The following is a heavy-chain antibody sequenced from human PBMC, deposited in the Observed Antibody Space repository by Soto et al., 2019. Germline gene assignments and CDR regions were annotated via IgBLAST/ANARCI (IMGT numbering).Heavy chain of an antibody. D-gene: IGHD6-13*01. J-gene: IGHJ5*02. Sequence: LSLTCAVHGGSFSGYYWSWIRQPPGKGLEWIGEINHSGSTNYNPSLKSRVTISVDTSKNQFSLKLSSVTAADTAVYYCARGWPRAIAAAPGSNWFDPWGQGTLVTVSS. V-gene: IGHV4-34*01. CDR3: ARGWPRAIAAAPGSNWFDP. CDR1: GGSFSGYY. CDR2: INHSGST.